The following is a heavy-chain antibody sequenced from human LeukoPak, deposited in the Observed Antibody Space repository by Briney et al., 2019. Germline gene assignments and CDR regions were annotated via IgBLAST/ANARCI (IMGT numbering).Heavy chain of an antibody. CDR2: IKGNTDGGTT. V-gene: IGHV3-15*01. J-gene: IGHJ4*02. Sequence: GGSLRLSCAASGFTFSNAWMSWVRQAPGKGLEWVGRIKGNTDGGTTDYAAPVKGRFTISRDDSECTLYLQMNSLKTEDTAVYYCTTSMVRGVLIDYWGQGALVTVSS. CDR3: TTSMVRGVLIDY. CDR1: GFTFSNAW. D-gene: IGHD3-10*01.